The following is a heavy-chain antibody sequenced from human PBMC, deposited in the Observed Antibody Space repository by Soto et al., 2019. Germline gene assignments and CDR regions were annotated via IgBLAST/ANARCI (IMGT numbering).Heavy chain of an antibody. Sequence: GASLKISCKGSGYSFTSYWISWVRQMPGKGLEWMGIIYPGDSDTRYSPSFQGQVTFSVDKSNNTAYLQWSSLKASDTAMYYCARQGSNGAYYYYGMDVWGQGTAVTVSS. V-gene: IGHV5-51*01. D-gene: IGHD2-8*01. CDR3: ARQGSNGAYYYYGMDV. CDR2: IYPGDSDT. J-gene: IGHJ6*02. CDR1: GYSFTSYW.